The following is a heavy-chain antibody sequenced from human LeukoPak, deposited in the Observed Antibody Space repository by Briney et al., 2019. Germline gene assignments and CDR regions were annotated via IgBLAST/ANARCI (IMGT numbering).Heavy chain of an antibody. CDR1: GGSISSGGYY. J-gene: IGHJ4*02. Sequence: PSETLSLTRTVSGGSISSGGYYWSWIRQHPGKGLEWIGYIYYSGSTYYNPSLKSRVTISVDTSKNQFSLKLSSVTAADTAVYYCARGLMTTSYYFDYWGQGTLVTVSS. V-gene: IGHV4-31*03. D-gene: IGHD4-11*01. CDR3: ARGLMTTSYYFDY. CDR2: IYYSGST.